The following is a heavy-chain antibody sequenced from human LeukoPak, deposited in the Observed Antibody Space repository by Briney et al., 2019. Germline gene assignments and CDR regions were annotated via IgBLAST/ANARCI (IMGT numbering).Heavy chain of an antibody. J-gene: IGHJ4*02. CDR3: TREIRYFDWFQADY. CDR2: IRSKAYGGTA. CDR1: GFTFGDHS. Sequence: GGSLGLSCTASGFTFGDHSVSWFRQAPGKGLEWVGFIRSKAYGGTAEYAASVKGRFTISRDDSKSVAYLQMDSLKTEDTAVYYCTREIRYFDWFQADYWGQGTLVTVSS. V-gene: IGHV3-49*03. D-gene: IGHD3-9*01.